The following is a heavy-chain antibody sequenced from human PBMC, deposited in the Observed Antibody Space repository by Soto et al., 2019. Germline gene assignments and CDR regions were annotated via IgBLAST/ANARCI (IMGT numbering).Heavy chain of an antibody. CDR3: AGPFAYDSSGYYYYYGMDV. CDR1: GYSFTSYW. D-gene: IGHD3-22*01. V-gene: IGHV5-10-1*01. CDR2: IDPGDSYT. Sequence: GESLKISCKGSGYSFTSYWISWVRQMPGKGLEWMGRIDPGDSYTNYSPSFQGHVTISADKSISTAYLQWSSLKASDTAMYYCAGPFAYDSSGYYYYYGMDVWGQGTTVTVSS. J-gene: IGHJ6*02.